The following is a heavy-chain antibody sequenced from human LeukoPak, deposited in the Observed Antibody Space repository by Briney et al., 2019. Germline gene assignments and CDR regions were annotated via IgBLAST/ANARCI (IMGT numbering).Heavy chain of an antibody. J-gene: IGHJ6*04. CDR1: GFTFSSYG. D-gene: IGHD2-2*01. V-gene: IGHV3-30*02. Sequence: WGSLRLSCAASGFTFSSYGMHWLRQAPGKGLEWVAFIRYDGSNKYYADSVKGRFTISRDNSKNTLYLQMNSLRAEDTAVYYCAKDRGDIVVVPAAMDVWGKGTTVTVSS. CDR2: IRYDGSNK. CDR3: AKDRGDIVVVPAAMDV.